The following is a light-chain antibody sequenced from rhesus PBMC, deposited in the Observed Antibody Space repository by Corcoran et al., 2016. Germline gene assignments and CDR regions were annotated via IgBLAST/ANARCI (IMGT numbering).Light chain of an antibody. J-gene: IGLJ1*01. CDR1: STDIGIYNY. CDR2: GVS. CDR3: CSYTTTSSFI. Sequence: QSAPTQPPSVSGSPGQSVTISCTGSSTDIGIYNYVSWYQQHPGKAPKLMIYGVSHRPSGISDRFYGSKSGNTASLTISGLQVEDEADYYCCSYTTTSSFIFGAGTRLTVL. V-gene: IGLV2S7*01.